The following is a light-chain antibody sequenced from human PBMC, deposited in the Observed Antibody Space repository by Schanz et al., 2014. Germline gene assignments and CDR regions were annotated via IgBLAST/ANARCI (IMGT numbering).Light chain of an antibody. CDR1: QSVSSN. CDR2: DAS. J-gene: IGKJ1*01. CDR3: QQYNGGT. Sequence: EIVMTQSPATLSVSPGERATLSCRASQSVSSNLAWYQQKPGQAPRLLIYDASSRATGIPDRFSGSGSGTEFTLTISSLQSEDFAVYYCQQYNGGTFGQGTKVEIK. V-gene: IGKV3D-15*01.